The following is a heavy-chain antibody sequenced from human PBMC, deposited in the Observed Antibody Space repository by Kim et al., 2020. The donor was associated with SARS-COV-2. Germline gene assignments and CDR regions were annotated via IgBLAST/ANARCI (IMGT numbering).Heavy chain of an antibody. Sequence: VKGRFTISRDNSKNTLYLQMNSLRAEDTAVYYCARNDYGSGSYYPWYFDLWGRGTLVTVSS. V-gene: IGHV3-53*01. D-gene: IGHD3-10*01. J-gene: IGHJ2*01. CDR3: ARNDYGSGSYYPWYFDL.